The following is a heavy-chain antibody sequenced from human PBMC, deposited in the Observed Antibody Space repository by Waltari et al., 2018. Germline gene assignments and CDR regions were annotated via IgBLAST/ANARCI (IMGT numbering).Heavy chain of an antibody. Sequence: PGLGVVWKGRVKPKRGRTFFEQKFQDRVSMTRDTAIDTAYMELSGLRSDDTSLYFCAREWGGSETAIADYWGQGTLVTVSS. CDR2: VKPKRGRT. J-gene: IGHJ4*02. V-gene: IGHV1-2*02. D-gene: IGHD2-21*02. CDR3: AREWGGSETAIADY.